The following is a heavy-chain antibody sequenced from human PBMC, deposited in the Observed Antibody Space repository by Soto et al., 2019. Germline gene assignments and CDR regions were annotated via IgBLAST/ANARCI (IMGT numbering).Heavy chain of an antibody. D-gene: IGHD2-21*02. CDR3: AKDLGDTSPVGFDS. J-gene: IGHJ4*02. Sequence: LRLSCAASGFTFSSYGMHWVRQAPGKGLEWVAVISYDGSNKYYADSVKGRFTISRDNSKNTLYLQMNSLRAEDTAVYYCAKDLGDTSPVGFDSWGQGTLVTVSS. CDR2: ISYDGSNK. CDR1: GFTFSSYG. V-gene: IGHV3-30*18.